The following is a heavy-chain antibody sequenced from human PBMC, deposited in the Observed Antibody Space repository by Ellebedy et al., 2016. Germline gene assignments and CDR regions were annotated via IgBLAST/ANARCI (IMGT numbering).Heavy chain of an antibody. CDR2: INPNSGGT. Sequence: ASVKVSXXASGYTFTGYYMHWVRQAPGQGLEWIGWINPNSGGTNYAQKLQGRVTMTRDTSISTAYMELSRLRSDDTAVYYCAIPPHDYYYMDVWGKGTSVTVSS. J-gene: IGHJ6*03. CDR1: GYTFTGYY. CDR3: AIPPHDYYYMDV. V-gene: IGHV1-2*02.